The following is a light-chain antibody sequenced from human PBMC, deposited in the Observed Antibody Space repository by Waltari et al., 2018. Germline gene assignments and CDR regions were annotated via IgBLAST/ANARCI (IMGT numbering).Light chain of an antibody. CDR2: AVS. V-gene: IGLV2-23*02. CDR3: CSYAGSTTRWV. Sequence: QSALTQPASVSGSPGQSITISCTGTSSDVVSYTLVSWYQQHPGKALKLIIYAVSKRASGASARFSGSKSGNTAALTISGLQAEDEADYYCCSYAGSTTRWVFGGGTKLTVL. J-gene: IGLJ3*02. CDR1: SSDVVSYTL.